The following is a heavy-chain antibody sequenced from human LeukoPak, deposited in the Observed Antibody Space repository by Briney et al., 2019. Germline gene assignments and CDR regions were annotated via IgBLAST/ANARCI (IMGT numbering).Heavy chain of an antibody. D-gene: IGHD4-17*01. V-gene: IGHV4-61*02. Sequence: SETLSLTCTVSGGSISSGDYYWSWIRQPAGKGLEWIGRIYRVTISVDTSKNQFSLKLSSVTAADTAVYYCARDYDYGDYFDYWGQGTLVTVSS. CDR2: IY. J-gene: IGHJ4*02. CDR3: ARDYDYGDYFDY. CDR1: GGSISSGDYY.